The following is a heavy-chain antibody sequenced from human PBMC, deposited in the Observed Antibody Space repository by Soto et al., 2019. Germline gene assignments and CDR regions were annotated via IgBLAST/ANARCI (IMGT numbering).Heavy chain of an antibody. CDR1: GFTLSVYA. J-gene: IGHJ6*02. CDR2: LDGAGGST. D-gene: IGHD3-10*01. Sequence: GGSLRLSCVASGFTLSVYAMGWVRLAPGKGLEWVASLDGAGGSTYYAESVRGRFSISRDNSQNTLFLQMKRLTVDDTAIYYCAAPRDEYGSGVSWFTYGMDIWGQGTTVTVSS. CDR3: AAPRDEYGSGVSWFTYGMDI. V-gene: IGHV3-23*01.